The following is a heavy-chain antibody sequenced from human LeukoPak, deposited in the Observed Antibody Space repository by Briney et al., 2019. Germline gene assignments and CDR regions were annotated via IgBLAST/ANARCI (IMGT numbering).Heavy chain of an antibody. Sequence: SETLSLTCGVSGGAITNYYWNWIRQAPGKGLEWLGYIYYTGSTTYNPSVKSRITISLDTSKKQISLKLRSVTAADTAVYYCVRDSQYDSSGHAPWGQGTLVTVSS. CDR1: GGAITNYY. CDR3: VRDSQYDSSGHAP. CDR2: IYYTGST. J-gene: IGHJ5*02. V-gene: IGHV4-59*01. D-gene: IGHD3-22*01.